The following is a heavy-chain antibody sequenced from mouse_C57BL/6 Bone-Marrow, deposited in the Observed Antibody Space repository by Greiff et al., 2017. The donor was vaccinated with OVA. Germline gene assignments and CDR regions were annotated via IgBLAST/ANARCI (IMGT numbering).Heavy chain of an antibody. V-gene: IGHV1-58*01. CDR3: ARDEINNGD. CDR2: IYIGNGYT. D-gene: IGHD1-2*01. J-gene: IGHJ2*01. CDR1: GYTFTSYG. Sequence: DVQLQQSGAELVRPGSSVKMSCKTSGYTFTSYGINWVKQRPGQGLEWIGYIYIGNGYTAYNEKFKGKAPLTLDTSSSTAYMQLSSLTSEDSAIYVWARDEINNGDWGKGTTLTVSS.